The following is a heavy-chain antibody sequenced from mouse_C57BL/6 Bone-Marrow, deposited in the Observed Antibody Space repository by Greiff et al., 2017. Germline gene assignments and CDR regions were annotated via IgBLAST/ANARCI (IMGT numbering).Heavy chain of an antibody. CDR2: IWRGGST. CDR3: AKNGGISRYYFDG. V-gene: IGHV2-5*01. D-gene: IGHD1-1*01. J-gene: IGHJ2*01. Sequence: QVQLQQSGPGLVQPSQSLSITCTVSGFSLTSYGVHWVRQSPGKGLEWLGVIWRGGSTDYNAAFMSRLSITKDNSKSQVFFKMNSLQADDTAIDYCAKNGGISRYYFDGWGQGTTLTVSS. CDR1: GFSLTSYG.